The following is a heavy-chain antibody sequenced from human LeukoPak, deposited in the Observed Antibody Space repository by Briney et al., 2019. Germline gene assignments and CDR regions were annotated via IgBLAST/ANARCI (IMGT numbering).Heavy chain of an antibody. D-gene: IGHD5-12*01. Sequence: SETLSLTCAVYGGSFSGYYWSWIRQPPGKGLEWIGEINHSGSTNYNPSLKSRVTISVDTSKNQFSLKLSSVTAADTAVYYCAGGGYSGYRSRFDYWGQGTLVTVSS. CDR2: INHSGST. CDR1: GGSFSGYY. CDR3: AGGGYSGYRSRFDY. J-gene: IGHJ4*02. V-gene: IGHV4-34*01.